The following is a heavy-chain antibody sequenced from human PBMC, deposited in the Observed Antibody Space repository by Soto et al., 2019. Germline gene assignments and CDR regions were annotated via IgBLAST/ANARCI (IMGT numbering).Heavy chain of an antibody. V-gene: IGHV1-69*13. CDR3: ARGSLGRYSYGSVYNWFDP. CDR2: IIPIFGTA. Sequence: SVKVSCKASGGTFSSYAISWVRQAPGQGLEWMGGIIPIFGTANYAQKFQGRVTITADESTGTAYMELSSLRSEDTAVYYCARGSLGRYSYGSVYNWFDPWGQGTLVTVSS. CDR1: GGTFSSYA. J-gene: IGHJ5*02. D-gene: IGHD5-18*01.